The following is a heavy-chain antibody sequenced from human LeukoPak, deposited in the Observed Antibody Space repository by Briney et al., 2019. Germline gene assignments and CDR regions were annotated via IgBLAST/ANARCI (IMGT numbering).Heavy chain of an antibody. J-gene: IGHJ4*02. Sequence: SQTLSLTCAISGDSVSSNNAAWNWIRQSPSRGLEWLGRTYYRSKRYNDYARSVKSRITDNPDTSKTQCSLQLNSVTPEDTAVYYCARSAGGTIDYWGQGNLVTVSS. CDR2: TYYRSKRYN. V-gene: IGHV6-1*01. CDR3: ARSAGGTIDY. D-gene: IGHD6-13*01. CDR1: GDSVSSNNAA.